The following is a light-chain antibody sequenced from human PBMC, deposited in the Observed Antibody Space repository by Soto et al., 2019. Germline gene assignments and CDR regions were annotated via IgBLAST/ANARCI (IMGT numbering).Light chain of an antibody. J-gene: IGLJ2*01. CDR3: SSYTSSSSVI. Sequence: QPVLTQPASVSGSPGQSITISCTGTRSDVGGYNFVSWYQQHPGKVPKLMIYEVAYRPSGVSYRFSGSKSGNTASLTISGLQAEDEADYYCSSYTSSSSVIFGGGTKVTVL. CDR2: EVA. V-gene: IGLV2-14*01. CDR1: RSDVGGYNF.